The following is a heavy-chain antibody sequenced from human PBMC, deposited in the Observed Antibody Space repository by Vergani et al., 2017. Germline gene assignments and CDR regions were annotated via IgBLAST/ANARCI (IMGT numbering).Heavy chain of an antibody. J-gene: IGHJ4*02. CDR3: ADLYGDDGFSPF. CDR2: ISASGAPT. D-gene: IGHD2-21*01. V-gene: IGHV3-23*04. CDR1: GFIFSTYA. Sequence: EVQLVESGGVVVQPGGSLRLSCTASGFIFSTYAMSWVRQAPGKGLEWVSGISASGAPTYYADSVKGRVTISRDNSKNTVYLQINSLRAEDTAFYYCADLYGDDGFSPFWGQGTLVTVSS.